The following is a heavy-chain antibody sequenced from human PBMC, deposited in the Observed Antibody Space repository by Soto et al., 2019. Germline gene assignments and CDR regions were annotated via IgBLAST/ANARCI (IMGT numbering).Heavy chain of an antibody. Sequence: SETLSLTCTVSGGSISSGGYYWSWIRQHPGKGLEWIGYIYYSGSTYYNPSLKSRVTISVDTSKNQFSLKLSSVTAADTAVYYCARTIGEGLALEPRFDPWGQGTLVTVSS. J-gene: IGHJ5*02. CDR2: IYYSGST. CDR3: ARTIGEGLALEPRFDP. D-gene: IGHD1-1*01. CDR1: GGSISSGGYY. V-gene: IGHV4-31*03.